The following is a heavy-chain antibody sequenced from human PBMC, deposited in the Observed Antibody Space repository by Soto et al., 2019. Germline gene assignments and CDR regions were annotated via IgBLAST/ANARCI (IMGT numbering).Heavy chain of an antibody. D-gene: IGHD3-10*01. V-gene: IGHV4-61*01. CDR3: ARAYYYGSGRGTSMDV. Sequence: SETLSLTCTVSGGSVSSGRYYWSWIRQPPGKGLEWIGYIYDSGSTNYNPSLKSRVTISADTSKNQFSLKLSSVTAADTAVYYCARAYYYGSGRGTSMDVWGQGTTVTVSS. J-gene: IGHJ6*02. CDR2: IYDSGST. CDR1: GGSVSSGRYY.